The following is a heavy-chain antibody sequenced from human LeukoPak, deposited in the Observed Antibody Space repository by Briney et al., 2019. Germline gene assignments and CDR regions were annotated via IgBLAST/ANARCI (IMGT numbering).Heavy chain of an antibody. CDR1: GYTFTSYY. Sequence: ASVKVPCKASGYTFTSYYMHWVRQAPGQGLEWMGWINPNSGGTNYAQKFQGWVTMTRDTSISTAYMELSRLRSDDTAVYYCAREGIAVAGTGGAAFDIWGQGTMVTVSS. D-gene: IGHD6-19*01. CDR2: INPNSGGT. CDR3: AREGIAVAGTGGAAFDI. J-gene: IGHJ3*02. V-gene: IGHV1-2*04.